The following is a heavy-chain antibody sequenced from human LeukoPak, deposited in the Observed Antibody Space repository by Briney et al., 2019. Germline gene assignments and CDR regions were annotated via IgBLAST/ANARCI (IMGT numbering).Heavy chain of an antibody. CDR3: ARASPFGYGGNSNDAFDI. J-gene: IGHJ3*02. Sequence: ASVKVSCKASGGTFSSYAISWVRQAPGQGLEWMGRIIPILGIANYAQKFQGRVTITADKSTSTAYMELSSLRSEDTAVYYCARASPFGYGGNSNDAFDIWGQGTMVTVSS. CDR2: IIPILGIA. CDR1: GGTFSSYA. D-gene: IGHD4-23*01. V-gene: IGHV1-69*04.